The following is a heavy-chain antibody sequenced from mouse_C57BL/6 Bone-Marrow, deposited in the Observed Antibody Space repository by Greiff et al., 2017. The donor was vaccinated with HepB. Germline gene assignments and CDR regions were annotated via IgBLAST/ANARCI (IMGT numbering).Heavy chain of an antibody. D-gene: IGHD1-1*01. CDR2: IYPGSGST. CDR3: ARKGYYYGWFAY. CDR1: GYTFTSYW. V-gene: IGHV1-55*01. J-gene: IGHJ3*01. Sequence: QVQLKQPGAELVKPGASVKMSCKASGYTFTSYWITWVKQRPGQGLEWIGDIYPGSGSTNYNEKFKSKATLTVDTSSSTAYMQLSSLTSEDSAVYYCARKGYYYGWFAYWGQGTLVTVSA.